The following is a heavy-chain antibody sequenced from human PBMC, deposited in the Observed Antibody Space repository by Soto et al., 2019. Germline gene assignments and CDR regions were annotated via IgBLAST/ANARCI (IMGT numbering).Heavy chain of an antibody. CDR2: IYHSGST. CDR1: GGSISSGGYS. D-gene: IGHD3-22*01. J-gene: IGHJ4*02. CDR3: ARARGAYDSSGYDKYYFDY. V-gene: IGHV4-30-2*01. Sequence: NPSETLSLTCAVSGGSISSGGYSWSWIRQPPGKGLEWIGYIYHSGSTYYNPSLKSRVTISVDRSKNQFSLKLSSVTAADTAVYYCARARGAYDSSGYDKYYFDYWGQGTLVTVSS.